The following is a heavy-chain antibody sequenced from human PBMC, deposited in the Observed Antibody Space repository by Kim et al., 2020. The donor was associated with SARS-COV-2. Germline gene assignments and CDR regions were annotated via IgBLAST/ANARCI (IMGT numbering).Heavy chain of an antibody. CDR2: ISGSGGGGGT. D-gene: IGHD3-22*01. V-gene: IGHV3-23*01. CDR1: GFTFRSYA. CDR3: ANTQSNGYNYFPFDY. Sequence: GGSLRLSCVTSGFTFRSYAMSWVRQAPGKGLEWVSSISGSGGGGGTYTAGSVKGRFTISLDDSKNTVYLQMSGLRAEDAATYYCANTQSNGYNYFPFDYWGQGTGVTVSS. J-gene: IGHJ4*02.